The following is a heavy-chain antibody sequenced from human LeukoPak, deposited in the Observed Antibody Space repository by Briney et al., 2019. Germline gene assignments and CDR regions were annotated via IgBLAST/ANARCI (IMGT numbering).Heavy chain of an antibody. V-gene: IGHV3-43D*03. D-gene: IGHD6-6*01. CDR1: GYTFDDYA. CDR2: ISWDGGST. CDR3: AKDAYSSSSGVYYYCYYMDV. Sequence: GGSLRLSCAASGYTFDDYAMHWVRQAPGKGLEWVSLISWDGGSTYYADSVKGRFTISRDNSKNSLYLQMNSLRAEDTALYYCAKDAYSSSSGVYYYCYYMDVWGKGTTVTVSS. J-gene: IGHJ6*03.